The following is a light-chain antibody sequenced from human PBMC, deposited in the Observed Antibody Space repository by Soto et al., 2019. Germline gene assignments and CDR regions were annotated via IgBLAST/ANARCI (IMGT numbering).Light chain of an antibody. Sequence: QSVLTQPPSGSGSPGQSVTFSCTGTSSDVGRYNYVSWYQQHPGKAPKLLIYGVTQRPSGVPDRFSGSKSGNTASLTVSGLQDEDEGYYYCSSYAGSNFYVFATGTKVTVL. V-gene: IGLV2-8*01. J-gene: IGLJ1*01. CDR3: SSYAGSNFYV. CDR2: GVT. CDR1: SSDVGRYNY.